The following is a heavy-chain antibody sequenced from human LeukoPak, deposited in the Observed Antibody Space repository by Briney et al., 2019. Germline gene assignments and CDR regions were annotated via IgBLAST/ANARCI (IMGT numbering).Heavy chain of an antibody. V-gene: IGHV1-69*04. D-gene: IGHD5-18*01. CDR3: ARDAPGYSYED. CDR1: GGTFSSYA. CDR2: IIPILGIA. Sequence: SVKVPCKASGGTFSSYAISWVRQAPGQGLEWMGRIIPILGIANYAQKFQGRVTITADKSTSTAYMELSSLRSEDTAVYYCARDAPGYSYEDWGQGTLVTVSS. J-gene: IGHJ4*02.